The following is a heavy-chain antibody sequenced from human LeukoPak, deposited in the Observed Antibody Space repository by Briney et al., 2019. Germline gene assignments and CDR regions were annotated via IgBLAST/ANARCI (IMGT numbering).Heavy chain of an antibody. V-gene: IGHV1-69*13. J-gene: IGHJ5*02. D-gene: IGHD2-2*01. Sequence: SVKVSCKASGGTFISYAISWVRQAPGQGLEWMGGIIPIFGTANYAQKFQGRVTITADESTSTAYMELSSLRSEDTAVYYCARDIDAGYCSSTSCRPYNWFDPWGQGTLVTVSS. CDR3: ARDIDAGYCSSTSCRPYNWFDP. CDR2: IIPIFGTA. CDR1: GGTFISYA.